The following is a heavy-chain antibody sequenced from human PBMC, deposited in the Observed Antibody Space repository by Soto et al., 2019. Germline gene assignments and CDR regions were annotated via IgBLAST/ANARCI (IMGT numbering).Heavy chain of an antibody. D-gene: IGHD1-1*01. CDR1: GFAISRGYY. CDR2: IYPSVSS. V-gene: IGHV4-38-2*02. J-gene: IGHJ4*02. Sequence: NPXESLPLTCHVSGFAISRGYYWSWVRQPPGKGLEWIGSIYPSVSSYHNPSLESRLTLSIDTSKNQFTLKLASVTAADTALYYCAREKVGTTFFDNWGQGTQVTVSS. CDR3: AREKVGTTFFDN.